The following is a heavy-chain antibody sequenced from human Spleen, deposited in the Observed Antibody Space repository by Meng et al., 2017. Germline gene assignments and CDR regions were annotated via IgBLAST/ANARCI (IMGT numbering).Heavy chain of an antibody. CDR2: ISSSSSYI. CDR1: GFTFSSYS. V-gene: IGHV3-21*04. J-gene: IGHJ4*02. Sequence: GESLKISCAASGFTFSSYSMNWVRQAPGRGLEWVSSISSSSSYIYYADSVKGRFTISRDNSKNPLYLQMNSLRAEDTAVYYCAKHPYWGQGTLVTVSS. CDR3: AKHPY.